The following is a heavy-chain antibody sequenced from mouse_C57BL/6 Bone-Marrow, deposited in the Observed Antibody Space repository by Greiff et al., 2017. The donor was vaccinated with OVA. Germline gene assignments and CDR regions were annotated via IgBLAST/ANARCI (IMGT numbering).Heavy chain of an antibody. V-gene: IGHV5-12*01. J-gene: IGHJ2*01. D-gene: IGHD1-1*01. Sequence: EVMLVESGGGLVQPGGSLKLSCAASGFTFSDYYMYWVRQTPEKRLEWVAYISNGGGSTYYPDTVKGRFTISRDNAKNTLYLQMSRLKSEDTAMYYCARHAIRGYYFDYWGQGTTLTVSS. CDR3: ARHAIRGYYFDY. CDR2: ISNGGGST. CDR1: GFTFSDYY.